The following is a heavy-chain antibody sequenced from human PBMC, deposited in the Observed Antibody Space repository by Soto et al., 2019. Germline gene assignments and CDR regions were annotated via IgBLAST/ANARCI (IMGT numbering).Heavy chain of an antibody. CDR2: IYHSGST. CDR3: ARCLDEYSSSVLDY. D-gene: IGHD6-6*01. V-gene: IGHV4-38-2*01. Sequence: PSETLSLSCAVSGYSISSGYYWGWIRQPPGKGLEWIGSIYHSGSTYYNPSLKSRVTISVDTSKNQFSLKLSSVTAADTAVYYCARCLDEYSSSVLDYWDQGTLVTVSS. CDR1: GYSISSGYY. J-gene: IGHJ4*02.